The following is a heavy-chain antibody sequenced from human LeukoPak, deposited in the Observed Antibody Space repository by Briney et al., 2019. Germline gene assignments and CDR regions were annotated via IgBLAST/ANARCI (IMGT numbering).Heavy chain of an antibody. CDR2: ISPSSTYI. V-gene: IGHV3-21*01. CDR3: ARDSVWRGPPIAVAGTDF. Sequence: GGSLRLSCAASGFTFSSYSMNWVRQAPGKGLEWVSSISPSSTYIYYADSMKGRSTISRDNAKNSLYLQMNSLRAEDTAVYYCARDSVWRGPPIAVAGTDFWGRGTLVTVSS. J-gene: IGHJ4*02. CDR1: GFTFSSYS. D-gene: IGHD6-19*01.